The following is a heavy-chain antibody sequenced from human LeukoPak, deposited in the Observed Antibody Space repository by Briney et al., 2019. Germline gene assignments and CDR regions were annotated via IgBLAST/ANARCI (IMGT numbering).Heavy chain of an antibody. CDR1: GFSLSTSGVC. V-gene: IGHV2-70*11. CDR2: IDWDDTK. CDR3: AREPECGSGSYHRPPEWFDP. J-gene: IGHJ5*02. D-gene: IGHD3-10*01. Sequence: SGPALVKPTQTLTLTCTFSGFSLSTSGVCVSWIRQSPGKALEWVARIDWDDTKYYTTSLKTRLTISKDTSKNQVVLIMTNMDPVDTGTYYCAREPECGSGSYHRPPEWFDPWGQGTLVTVSS.